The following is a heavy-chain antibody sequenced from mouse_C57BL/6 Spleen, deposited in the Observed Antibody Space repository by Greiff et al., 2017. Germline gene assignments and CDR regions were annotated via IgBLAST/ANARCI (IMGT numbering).Heavy chain of an antibody. D-gene: IGHD1-1*01. J-gene: IGHJ1*03. CDR2: IDPSDSET. CDR3: ARLGSSSYWYFDV. Sequence: QVQLQQPGAELVRPGSSVKLSCKASGYTFTSYWMHWVKQRPIQGLEWIGNIDPSDSETPYNQKFKDKATLTVDKSSSTAYMQLSSLTSEDSAVYYCARLGSSSYWYFDVWGTGTTVTVSS. CDR1: GYTFTSYW. V-gene: IGHV1-52*01.